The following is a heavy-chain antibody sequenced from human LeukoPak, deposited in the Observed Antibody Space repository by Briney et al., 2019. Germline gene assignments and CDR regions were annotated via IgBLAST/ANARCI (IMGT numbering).Heavy chain of an antibody. V-gene: IGHV4-34*01. CDR3: ARSKVYGGNSYYYYYGMDV. Sequence: SETLSLTCAVYGGSFSGYYWSWIRQPPGKGLEWIGEISHSGSTNYNPSLKSRVTISVDTSKNQFSLKLSSVTAADTAVYYCARSKVYGGNSYYYYYGMDVWGQGTTVTVSS. CDR1: GGSFSGYY. D-gene: IGHD4-23*01. J-gene: IGHJ6*02. CDR2: ISHSGST.